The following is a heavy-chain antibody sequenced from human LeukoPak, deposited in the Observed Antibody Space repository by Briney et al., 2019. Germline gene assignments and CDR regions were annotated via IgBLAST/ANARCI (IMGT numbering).Heavy chain of an antibody. D-gene: IGHD6-6*01. J-gene: IGHJ4*02. CDR1: GGSISSSSYY. CDR3: EVGGQLVEY. CDR2: IYYSGST. V-gene: IGHV4-39*07. Sequence: SETLSLTCTVSGGSISSSSYYWGWIRQPPGKGLEWIGSIYYSGSTYYNPSLKSRVTISVDTSKNQFSLKLSSVTAADTAVYYCEVGGQLVEYWGQGTLVTVSS.